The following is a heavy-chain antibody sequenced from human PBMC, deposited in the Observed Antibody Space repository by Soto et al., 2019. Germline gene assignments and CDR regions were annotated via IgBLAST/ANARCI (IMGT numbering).Heavy chain of an antibody. J-gene: IGHJ4*02. Sequence: SVKVSCKASGSSFSNFGISWVRQAPGQGLEWMGGIVPVFGRPSYAQRFRGRLTITADESTSTGYMELISLRSDDTAVYYCAREGSGYNFWGQGTQVTVSS. D-gene: IGHD5-12*01. V-gene: IGHV1-69*13. CDR1: GSSFSNFG. CDR2: IVPVFGRP. CDR3: AREGSGYNF.